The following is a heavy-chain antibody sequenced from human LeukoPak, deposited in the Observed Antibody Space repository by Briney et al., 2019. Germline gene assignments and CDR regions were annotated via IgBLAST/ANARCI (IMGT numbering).Heavy chain of an antibody. CDR2: IYSGGST. CDR1: WFTVSSNY. J-gene: IGHJ4*02. Sequence: PGGSLRLSCAASWFTVSSNYMCWVRPAPGKGLEWVSVIYSGGSTYYADSVKGRFTISRDNSKNTPYLQMNSLRAEDTAVYYCVRVAFQSCSDISGIDYWGRETLVTVSS. D-gene: IGHD1-14*01. CDR3: VRVAFQSCSDISGIDY. V-gene: IGHV3-53*01.